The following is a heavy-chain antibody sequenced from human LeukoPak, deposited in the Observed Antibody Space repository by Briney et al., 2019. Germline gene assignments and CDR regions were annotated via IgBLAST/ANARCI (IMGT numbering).Heavy chain of an antibody. Sequence: GGSLRLSCAASGFTFSYYSMNWVRQAPGKGLEWVSSISSSSSYIFYADSVQGRFTISRDNAKNSLYLQMNSLRAEDTALYYCARNYDVVTGCLPYAFDIWGQGTMVTVSS. V-gene: IGHV3-21*04. CDR1: GFTFSYYS. D-gene: IGHD3-9*01. J-gene: IGHJ3*02. CDR2: ISSSSSYI. CDR3: ARNYDVVTGCLPYAFDI.